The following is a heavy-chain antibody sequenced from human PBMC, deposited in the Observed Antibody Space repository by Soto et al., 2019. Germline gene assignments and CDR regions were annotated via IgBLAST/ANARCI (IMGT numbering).Heavy chain of an antibody. CDR2: ISAYKGNT. D-gene: IGHD3-22*01. J-gene: IGHJ6*02. CDR1: DYTFTSYG. V-gene: IGHV1-18*01. CDR3: ARDSIIMILLKRHYYYGMDV. Sequence: ASVKVSCKASDYTFTSYGNSWVRQAPGQGLEWMGWISAYKGNTHYAQKLQGRVTMTTDTSTSTAYMELRSLRSDDTAVYYCARDSIIMILLKRHYYYGMDVWGHGTTVSTS.